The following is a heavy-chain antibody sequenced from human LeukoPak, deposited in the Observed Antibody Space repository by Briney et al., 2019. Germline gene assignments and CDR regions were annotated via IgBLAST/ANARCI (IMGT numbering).Heavy chain of an antibody. Sequence: PSETVSLTCTVSGGSISSYYWSWIRQPPGKGLEWIGYIYYSGSTNYNPSLKSRVTISVDTSKNQFSLKLSSVTAADTAVYYCARYYDFWSGYFDYWGQGTLVTVSS. V-gene: IGHV4-59*01. J-gene: IGHJ4*02. CDR2: IYYSGST. D-gene: IGHD3-3*01. CDR3: ARYYDFWSGYFDY. CDR1: GGSISSYY.